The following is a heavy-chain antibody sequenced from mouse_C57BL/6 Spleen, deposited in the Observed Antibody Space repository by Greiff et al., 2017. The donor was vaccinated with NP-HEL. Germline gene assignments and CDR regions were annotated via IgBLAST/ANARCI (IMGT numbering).Heavy chain of an antibody. Sequence: EVMLVESEGGLVQPGSSMKLSCTASGFTFSDYYMAWVRQVPEKGLEWVANINYDGSSTYYLDSLKSRFIISRDNAKNILYLQMSSLKSEDTATYYCAREGNWDSFDYWGQGTTLTVSS. CDR1: GFTFSDYY. CDR2: INYDGSST. CDR3: AREGNWDSFDY. D-gene: IGHD4-1*01. V-gene: IGHV5-16*01. J-gene: IGHJ2*01.